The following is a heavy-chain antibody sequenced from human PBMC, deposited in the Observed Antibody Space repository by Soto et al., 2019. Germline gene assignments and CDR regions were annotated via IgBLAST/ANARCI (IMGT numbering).Heavy chain of an antibody. CDR3: ARGAMFTFEGAVVKSPSYGMDL. D-gene: IGHD3-16*02. CDR1: GGSISSGEYY. CDR2: IFYSGST. J-gene: IGHJ6*02. Sequence: PSETLSLTCTVSGGSISSGEYYWSWIRQSPEKGLEWIGYIFYSGSTHYNPALKSRVDISLDMSKNQVSLKVSSVTAADTAVYYCARGAMFTFEGAVVKSPSYGMDLRGQRTTVTVS. V-gene: IGHV4-30-4*01.